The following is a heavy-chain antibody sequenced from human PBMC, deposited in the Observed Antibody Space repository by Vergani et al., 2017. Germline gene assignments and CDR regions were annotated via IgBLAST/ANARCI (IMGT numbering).Heavy chain of an antibody. V-gene: IGHV1-46*01. CDR2: INPSCGST. CDR1: GYTFTSYY. D-gene: IGHD3-22*01. Sequence: QVQLVQSGAEVKKPGASVKVSCTASGYTFTSYYMHWVRQAPGQGLEWMGIINPSCGSTSYAQKFQGRVTMTRDTSTSTVYMELSSLRSEDTAVYYCARVLDYYDSSGYYDAFDIWGQGTMVTVSS. CDR3: ARVLDYYDSSGYYDAFDI. J-gene: IGHJ3*02.